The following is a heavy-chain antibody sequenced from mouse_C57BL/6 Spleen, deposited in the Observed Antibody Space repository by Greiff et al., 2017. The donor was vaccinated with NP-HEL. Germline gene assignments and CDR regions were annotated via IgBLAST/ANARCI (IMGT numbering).Heavy chain of an antibody. V-gene: IGHV5-4*01. D-gene: IGHD1-1*01. CDR2: ISDGGSYT. CDR1: GFTFSSYA. Sequence: EVKLMESGGGLVKPGGSLKLSCAASGFTFSSYAMSWVRQTPEKRLEWVATISDGGSYTYYPDNVKGRFTISRDNAKNNLYLQMSSLKSEDTAMYYCTRDRYGSSFWFAYWGQGTLVTVSA. J-gene: IGHJ3*01. CDR3: TRDRYGSSFWFAY.